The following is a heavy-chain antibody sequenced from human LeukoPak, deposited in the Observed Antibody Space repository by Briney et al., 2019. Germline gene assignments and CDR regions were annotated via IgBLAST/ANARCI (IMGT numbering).Heavy chain of an antibody. CDR3: ARTPNYYDSSGYYLTGFDP. V-gene: IGHV3-7*01. Sequence: GGSLRLSCAASGFTFSSYWMSWVRQVPGKGLEWVANIKQDGSEKYYVDSVKGRFTISRDNAKNSLYLQMNSLRAEDTAVYYCARTPNYYDSSGYYLTGFDPWGQGTLVTVSS. CDR1: GFTFSSYW. CDR2: IKQDGSEK. D-gene: IGHD3-22*01. J-gene: IGHJ5*02.